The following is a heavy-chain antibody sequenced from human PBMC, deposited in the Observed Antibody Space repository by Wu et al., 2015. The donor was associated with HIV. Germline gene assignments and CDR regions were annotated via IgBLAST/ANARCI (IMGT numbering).Heavy chain of an antibody. CDR1: GYTFAIYD. CDR3: ARAHYYGSGRPTGLYYAMDE. J-gene: IGHJ6*02. V-gene: IGHV1-8*01. Sequence: QVQLVQSGADMKKPGSSVKVSCKTSGYTFAIYDINWVRQAAGQGLEWMGWMNPNSGNTGYAEKFQYRIIMTRDTSTSTAYMELSFLNSEDTAVYYCARAHYYGSGRPTGLYYAMDEWGQGTTVTVSS. CDR2: MNPNSGNT. D-gene: IGHD3-10*01.